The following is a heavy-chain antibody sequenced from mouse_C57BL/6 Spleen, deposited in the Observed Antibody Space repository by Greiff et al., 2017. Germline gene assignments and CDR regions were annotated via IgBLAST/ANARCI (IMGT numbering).Heavy chain of an antibody. V-gene: IGHV1-80*01. CDR2: IYAGDGDT. J-gene: IGHJ4*01. D-gene: IGHD4-1*01. CDR1: GYAFSSYW. CDR3: SRWDRAMDY. Sequence: QVQLQPSGAELVKPGASVKISCKASGYAFSSYWMTWVKQRHGTGLEWIGQIYAGDGDTTYNGKFKGKATLTADKSSSKAYMQLSSLTSEYSAVYFCSRWDRAMDYWGQGTSVTVSS.